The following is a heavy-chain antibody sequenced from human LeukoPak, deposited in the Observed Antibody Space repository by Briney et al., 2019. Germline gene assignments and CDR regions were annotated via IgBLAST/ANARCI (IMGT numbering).Heavy chain of an antibody. D-gene: IGHD4-11*01. CDR2: ISSTGTYI. J-gene: IGHJ4*02. CDR3: ARDLDYSTGFDY. CDR1: GFTFSSSTFGSYT. Sequence: GGSLRLSCATSGFTFSSSTFGSYTMNWVRQAPGKGLEWVSSISSTGTYIYYTDSVKGRFTISRDIANSLLYLQMNSLRADDTAVYYCARDLDYSTGFDYWGQGTLVPVSS. V-gene: IGHV3-21*01.